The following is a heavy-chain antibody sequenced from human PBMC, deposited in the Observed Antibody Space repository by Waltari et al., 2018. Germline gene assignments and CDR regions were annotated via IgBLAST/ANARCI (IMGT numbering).Heavy chain of an antibody. CDR1: GGSISSGAYS. CDR3: ARDRLGWEDY. J-gene: IGHJ4*02. CDR2: IYYSGRT. Sequence: QVQLPESGPGLVKPSQTLSLTCTVSGGSISSGAYSWSWIRQPPGKGLEWIGYIYYSGRTYYNPSLKSRVTIAVDASKNQFSRKLSSVTAADTAVYYCARDRLGWEDYWGQGTLVTVSS. V-gene: IGHV4-30-4*08. D-gene: IGHD1-26*01.